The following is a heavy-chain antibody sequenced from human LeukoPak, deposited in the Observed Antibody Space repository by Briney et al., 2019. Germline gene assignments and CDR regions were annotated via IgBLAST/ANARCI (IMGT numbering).Heavy chain of an antibody. Sequence: ASVKVSCKASGYTFTSYDINWVRQATGQGLEWMGWMNPNSGNTGYAQKFQGRVTMTRNTSISTAYMELSSLRSEDTAVYYCARFAGQWPGDYYMDVWGKGTTVTVSS. CDR1: GYTFTSYD. J-gene: IGHJ6*03. D-gene: IGHD6-19*01. CDR3: ARFAGQWPGDYYMDV. V-gene: IGHV1-8*01. CDR2: MNPNSGNT.